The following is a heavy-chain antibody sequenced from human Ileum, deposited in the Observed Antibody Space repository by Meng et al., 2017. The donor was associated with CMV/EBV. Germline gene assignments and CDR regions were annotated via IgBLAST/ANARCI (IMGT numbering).Heavy chain of an antibody. CDR3: ASPGQQSDYGDYAYDY. J-gene: IGHJ4*02. Sequence: GESLKISCAASRFTFGPYWMSWVRQTPGKGLEWVANIKEDGSEKYYLDSVKGRFTISRDNAQNSLYLQMNSLRAEDTAVYYWASPGQQSDYGDYAYDYWGQGTLVTVSS. D-gene: IGHD4-17*01. V-gene: IGHV3-7*01. CDR1: RFTFGPYW. CDR2: IKEDGSEK.